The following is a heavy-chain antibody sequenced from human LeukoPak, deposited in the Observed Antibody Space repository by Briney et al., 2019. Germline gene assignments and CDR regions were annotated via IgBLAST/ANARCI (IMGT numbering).Heavy chain of an antibody. CDR1: GFTFSSYW. CDR3: ARDTGFWGAFDI. D-gene: IGHD3-16*01. J-gene: IGHJ3*02. Sequence: PGGSLRLSCAASGFTFSSYWMSWVRQAPGKGLEWVANIKEDGSEKYYVESVKGRFIISRDNTKNSLYLQMSSLRAEDTAVYYCARDTGFWGAFDIWGQGTMVTVSS. CDR2: IKEDGSEK. V-gene: IGHV3-7*01.